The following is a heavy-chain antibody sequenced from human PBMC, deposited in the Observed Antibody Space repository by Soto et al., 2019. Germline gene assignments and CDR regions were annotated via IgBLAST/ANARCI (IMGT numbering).Heavy chain of an antibody. CDR3: ARVWGYYLDF. CDR2: IYYSGST. V-gene: IGHV4-59*01. J-gene: IGHJ4*02. Sequence: SETLSLTCTVSGSSISSYYWSWIRQPPGKGLEWIGYIYYSGSTNYNPSLKSRVTISVDTSKNQFSLKLSSVTAADTAVYYCARVWGYYLDFRGQGSPVTVSS. D-gene: IGHD3-10*01. CDR1: GSSISSYY.